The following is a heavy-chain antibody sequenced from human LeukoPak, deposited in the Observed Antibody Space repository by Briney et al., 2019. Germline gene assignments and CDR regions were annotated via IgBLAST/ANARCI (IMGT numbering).Heavy chain of an antibody. D-gene: IGHD3-10*01. CDR1: GYTFTSYY. Sequence: ASVKVPCKASGYTFTSYYMHWVRQAPGQGLEWMGIINPSGGSTSYAQNFQGRVTMTRDMSTSTVYMELSSLRSEDTAVYYCARDFYGSGRHPDYWGQGTLVTVSS. V-gene: IGHV1-46*01. CDR3: ARDFYGSGRHPDY. J-gene: IGHJ4*02. CDR2: INPSGGST.